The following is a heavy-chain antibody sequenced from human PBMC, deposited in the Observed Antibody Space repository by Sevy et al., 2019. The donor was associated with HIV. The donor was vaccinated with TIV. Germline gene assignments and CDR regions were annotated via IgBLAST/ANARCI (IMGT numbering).Heavy chain of an antibody. V-gene: IGHV3-30*18. CDR3: ANAYSGSYSHSYLYALDV. Sequence: GGSLRLSCTGSGFSFSYYGIHWVRQAPGKGLDWVAFISHDGINEYYADSVKGRFTISRDNSKNTVYLEMNRLRNEDTAIYFCANAYSGSYSHSYLYALDVWGQGTTVTVSS. D-gene: IGHD1-26*01. J-gene: IGHJ6*02. CDR2: ISHDGINE. CDR1: GFSFSYYG.